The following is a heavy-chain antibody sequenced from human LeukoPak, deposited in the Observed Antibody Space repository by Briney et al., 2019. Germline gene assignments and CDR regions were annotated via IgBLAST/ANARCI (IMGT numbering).Heavy chain of an antibody. V-gene: IGHV2-70*11. D-gene: IGHD2-15*01. CDR3: ARISCSVYYYYGMDV. CDR2: IDWDDDK. Sequence: SGPTLVKPTQTLTLTCTFSGFSLRTSGMCVSWIRQPPGKALEWLARIDWDDDKYYSTSLKTRLTISKDTSKHQVVLTMTNMDPVDTATYFCARISCSVYYYYGMDVWGQGTTVTVSS. J-gene: IGHJ6*02. CDR1: GFSLRTSGMC.